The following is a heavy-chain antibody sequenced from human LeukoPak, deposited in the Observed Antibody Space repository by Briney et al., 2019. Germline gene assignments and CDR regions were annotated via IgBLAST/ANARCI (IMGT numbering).Heavy chain of an antibody. CDR2: INLDGSEI. D-gene: IGHD3-22*01. J-gene: IGHJ4*02. Sequence: GGSLRLSCEASGFVFGHSWMSWARQAPGKGLEWVANINLDGSEINYLDSLTGRLTISRDNAKDSLYLQMNGLRAEDTAVYFCVRDRGYSTFDYWGQGTLVTVSS. CDR3: VRDRGYSTFDY. V-gene: IGHV3-7*03. CDR1: GFVFGHSW.